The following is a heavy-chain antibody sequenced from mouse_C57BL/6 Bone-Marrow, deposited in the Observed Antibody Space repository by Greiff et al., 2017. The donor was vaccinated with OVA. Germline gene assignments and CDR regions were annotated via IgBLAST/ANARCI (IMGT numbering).Heavy chain of an antibody. V-gene: IGHV1-81*01. CDR2: IYPRSGNT. J-gene: IGHJ2*01. D-gene: IGHD2-4*01. CDR1: GYTFTSYG. CDR3: ARSGDYEGY. Sequence: QVQLKESGAELARPGASVKLSCKASGYTFTSYGISWVKQRTGQGLEWIGEIYPRSGNTYYNEKFKGKATLTADKSSSTAYMELRSLTSEDSAVYFCARSGDYEGYWGQGTTLTVSS.